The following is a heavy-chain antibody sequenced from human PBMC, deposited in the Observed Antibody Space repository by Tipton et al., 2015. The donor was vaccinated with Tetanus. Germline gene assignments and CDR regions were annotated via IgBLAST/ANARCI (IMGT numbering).Heavy chain of an antibody. V-gene: IGHV3-7*01. Sequence: SLRLSCAASGFSFNNHWMGWVRQAPGKGLEWVANVDPGGSTTYYVASVKGRFTISRDNAKNSLFLQMGSLRAEDSAVYYCARWEFTSGYYSLDYWGQGTLATVSS. CDR1: GFSFNNHW. CDR3: ARWEFTSGYYSLDY. CDR2: VDPGGSTT. D-gene: IGHD5-12*01. J-gene: IGHJ4*02.